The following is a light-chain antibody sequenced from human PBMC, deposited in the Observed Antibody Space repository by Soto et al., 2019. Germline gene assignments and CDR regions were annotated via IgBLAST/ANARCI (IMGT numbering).Light chain of an antibody. CDR2: DVS. Sequence: QSALTQPASVSGSPGQWITISCTGTGIDVGGYNYVSWYQHHPGKAPKLMIYDVSNRPSGVSNRFSGSKSGNTASLIISGLQAEDEADYYCSSYTSSSTLSTYVFGTGTKVTVL. V-gene: IGLV2-14*03. CDR3: SSYTSSSTLSTYV. J-gene: IGLJ1*01. CDR1: GIDVGGYNY.